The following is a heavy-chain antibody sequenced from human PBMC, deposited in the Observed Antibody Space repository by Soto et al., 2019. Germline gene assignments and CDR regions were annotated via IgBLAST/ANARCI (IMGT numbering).Heavy chain of an antibody. J-gene: IGHJ4*02. CDR1: GFTFSSYA. CDR2: IGGSGGST. CDR3: EKDMRRTGTPSFFDY. Sequence: GGSLRLSCAASGFTFSSYAMSWVRQAPGKGLEWVSAIGGSGGSTYYADSVKGRFTISRDNSKNTLYLQMNSLRAEDTAVYYCEKDMRRTGTPSFFDYWGQGTLVTVSS. V-gene: IGHV3-23*01. D-gene: IGHD1-7*01.